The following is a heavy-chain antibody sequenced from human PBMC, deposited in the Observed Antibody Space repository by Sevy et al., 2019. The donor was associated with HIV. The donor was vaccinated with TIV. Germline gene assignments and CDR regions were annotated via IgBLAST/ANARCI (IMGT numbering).Heavy chain of an antibody. CDR2: INPNSGGT. J-gene: IGHJ4*02. CDR1: GYTFTGYY. Sequence: ASVKVSCKASGYTFTGYYMHWVRQAPGQGLEWMGRINPNSGGTNYAQKFQGRVTMTRDTSISTAYMELSRLRSDDTAVYYCARESIVVVPAAHIFDYWGQGTLVTVSS. CDR3: ARESIVVVPAAHIFDY. D-gene: IGHD2-2*01. V-gene: IGHV1-2*06.